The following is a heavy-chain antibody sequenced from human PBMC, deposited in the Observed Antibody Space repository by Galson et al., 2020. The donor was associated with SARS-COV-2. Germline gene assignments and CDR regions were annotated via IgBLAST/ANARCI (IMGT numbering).Heavy chain of an antibody. D-gene: IGHD6-6*01. CDR3: AGRAARPGGDYYCYGMDV. CDR1: GYSFTSYW. CDR2: IYPGDSDT. Sequence: GESLKISCKGSGYSFTSYWIGWVRQMPGKGLEWMGIIYPGDSDTRYSPSFQGQVTISADKSISTAYLQWRSQTASDTAMYYWAGRAARPGGDYYCYGMDVWGQGTTVTVSS. J-gene: IGHJ6*02. V-gene: IGHV5-51*01.